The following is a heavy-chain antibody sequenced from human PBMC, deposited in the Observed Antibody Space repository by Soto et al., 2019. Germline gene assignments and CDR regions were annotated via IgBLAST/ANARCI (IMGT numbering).Heavy chain of an antibody. J-gene: IGHJ4*02. CDR2: IDTDERNT. CDR1: GFTFSNSW. V-gene: IGHV3-74*01. D-gene: IGHD3-3*01. Sequence: PGGSLRLSCAASGFTFSNSWMHWVRQAPGKGLVWVSRIDTDERNTYYADSVKGRFTISRDNAKKSLYLEMNDLRAEDTALYRCSSYNVDFWSDLSFFSFWGPLTIVTVSS. CDR3: SSYNVDFWSDLSFFSF.